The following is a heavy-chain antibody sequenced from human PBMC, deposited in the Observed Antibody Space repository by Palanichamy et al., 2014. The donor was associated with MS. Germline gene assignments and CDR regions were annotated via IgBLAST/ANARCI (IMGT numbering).Heavy chain of an antibody. CDR3: AKAALRTGTTGDDAFDI. CDR2: ISWNSDTT. V-gene: IGHV3-9*01. Sequence: EVQLVESGGGLVQPGRSLRLSCAASGFTFDAYAMHWVRQAPGKGLEWVSGISWNSDTTGYADSVKGRFTTSRDNAKNSLYVQMSSLRGEDTALYYCAKAALRTGTTGDDAFDIWGQGTMVTVSS. CDR1: GFTFDAYA. D-gene: IGHD1-1*01. J-gene: IGHJ3*02.